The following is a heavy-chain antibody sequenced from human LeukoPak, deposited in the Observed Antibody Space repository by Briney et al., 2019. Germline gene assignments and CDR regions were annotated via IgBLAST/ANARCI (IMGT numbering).Heavy chain of an antibody. CDR2: IYYSGST. CDR1: GGSISSGGYY. V-gene: IGHV4-31*03. CDR3: ARAGGGLRSHFDY. D-gene: IGHD5-12*01. J-gene: IGHJ4*02. Sequence: ASETLSLTCTVSGGSISSGGYYWSWIRQHPGKGLEWIGYIYYSGSTYYNPSLKSRVTISVDTSKNQFSLKLSSVTAADTAVYYCARAGGGLRSHFDYWGQGTLVTVSS.